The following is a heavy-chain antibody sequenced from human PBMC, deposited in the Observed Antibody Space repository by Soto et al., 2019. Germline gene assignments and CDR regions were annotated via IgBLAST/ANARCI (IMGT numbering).Heavy chain of an antibody. CDR2: ISGDGTTI. Sequence: EVQLVESGGDSVQPGGSLRLSCAASGFPFSSYWMPWVRHTPGKGLEWVSRISGDGTTIYYADSVTGRFTVSRDNAKNTLSLKMSGLGAEDTAVYYCAREYYGLLTGYYNDHWGQGTLVSVSS. D-gene: IGHD3-9*01. V-gene: IGHV3-74*01. J-gene: IGHJ4*02. CDR1: GFPFSSYW. CDR3: AREYYGLLTGYYNDH.